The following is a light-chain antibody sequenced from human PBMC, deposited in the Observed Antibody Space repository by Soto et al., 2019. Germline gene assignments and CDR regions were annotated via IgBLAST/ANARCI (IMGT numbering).Light chain of an antibody. V-gene: IGLV2-11*01. CDR3: CSYAGSRV. Sequence: QSALTQPRSVSGSPGQSVTISCTGTSSDVGEYDYVSWYQHHPGKAPKLMIYDVNQRPSGVPDRFSGSKAGNTASLTISGLQAEDEADYYCCSYAGSRVFGGGTKLTVL. CDR1: SSDVGEYDY. CDR2: DVN. J-gene: IGLJ3*02.